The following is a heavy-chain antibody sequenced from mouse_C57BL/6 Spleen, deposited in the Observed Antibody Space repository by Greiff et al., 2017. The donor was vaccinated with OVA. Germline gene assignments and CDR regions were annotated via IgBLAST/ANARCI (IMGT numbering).Heavy chain of an antibody. V-gene: IGHV5-17*01. CDR3: ARTGTWGFAY. CDR2: ISSGSSTI. CDR1: GFTFSDYG. D-gene: IGHD4-1*01. J-gene: IGHJ3*01. Sequence: EVKLVESGGGLVKPGGSLKLSCAASGFTFSDYGLHWVRQAPEKGLEWVAYISSGSSTIYYADTVKGRFTISRDNAKNTLFLQMTRLRSEDTAMYYCARTGTWGFAYWGQGTLVTVSA.